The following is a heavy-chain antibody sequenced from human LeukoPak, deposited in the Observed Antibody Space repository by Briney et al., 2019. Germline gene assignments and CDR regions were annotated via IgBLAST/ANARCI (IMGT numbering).Heavy chain of an antibody. D-gene: IGHD5-24*01. CDR2: INPSGGST. CDR1: GYTFTSYY. J-gene: IGHJ4*02. Sequence: ASVKVSCKAPGYTFTSYYMHWVRQAPGQGLEWMGIINPSGGSTSYAQKFQGRVTMTRDMSTSTVYMELSSLRSEDTAVYYCARDVEMATISPDYWGQGTLVTVSS. V-gene: IGHV1-46*01. CDR3: ARDVEMATISPDY.